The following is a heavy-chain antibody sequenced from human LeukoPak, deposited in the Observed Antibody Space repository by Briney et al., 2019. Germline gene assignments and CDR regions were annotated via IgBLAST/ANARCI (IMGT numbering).Heavy chain of an antibody. CDR3: ATGRSCTTCYLPDY. V-gene: IGHV3-7*01. Sequence: GGSLRLSCAVSGFTFSSYSMNWVRQAPGKGLEWVANINQDGGEKYYVDSVRGRFTISRDNAKDSLYLQMNSLRAEDTAVYHCATGRSCTTCYLPDYWGQGTLVTVSS. CDR1: GFTFSSYS. J-gene: IGHJ4*02. CDR2: INQDGGEK. D-gene: IGHD2-2*01.